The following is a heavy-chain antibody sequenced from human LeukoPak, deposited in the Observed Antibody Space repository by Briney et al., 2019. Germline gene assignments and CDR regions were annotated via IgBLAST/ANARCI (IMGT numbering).Heavy chain of an antibody. Sequence: GGSLRLSCAASGFTFSSYWMSWVRQAPGKGLEWVANIKQDGSEKYYVDSVKGRFTISRDNAKNSLYLQMNSLRAEDTAVYYCARDPIVGATPHYFDYWGQGTLVTVSS. V-gene: IGHV3-7*01. CDR3: ARDPIVGATPHYFDY. J-gene: IGHJ4*02. CDR2: IKQDGSEK. CDR1: GFTFSSYW. D-gene: IGHD1-26*01.